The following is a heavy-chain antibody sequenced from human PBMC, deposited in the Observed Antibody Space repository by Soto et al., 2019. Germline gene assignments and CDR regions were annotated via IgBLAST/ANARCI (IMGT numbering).Heavy chain of an antibody. J-gene: IGHJ6*02. CDR1: GYTFTGYY. V-gene: IGHV1-2*02. Sequence: ASVKVSFKTSGYTFTGYYMHWVRRAPGQVLEWIGWINPNSGGTNYAQKFQGRVTMTRDTSISTSYMELSRLRSDDTAVYYCARVSWGNHGGMEGWGQVTTVTV. D-gene: IGHD3-16*01. CDR2: INPNSGGT. CDR3: ARVSWGNHGGMEG.